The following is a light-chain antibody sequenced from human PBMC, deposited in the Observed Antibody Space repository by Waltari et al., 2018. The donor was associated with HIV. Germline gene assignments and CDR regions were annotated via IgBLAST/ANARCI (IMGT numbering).Light chain of an antibody. Sequence: EIVLTQSPGPLSLSPGERATLSCRASQRVSSDSLAWYQQKPGQAPTLLIYSASSRATGIPDRFSGSGSGTDFTLTISRLEPEDFAVYYCQQYGSSPRTFGQGTKVEIK. CDR2: SAS. CDR1: QRVSSDS. V-gene: IGKV3-20*01. CDR3: QQYGSSPRT. J-gene: IGKJ1*01.